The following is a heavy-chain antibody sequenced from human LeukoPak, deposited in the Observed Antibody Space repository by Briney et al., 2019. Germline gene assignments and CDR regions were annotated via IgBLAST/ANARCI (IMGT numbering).Heavy chain of an antibody. CDR2: IYSSGNT. CDR1: GGSISCYY. V-gene: IGHV4-4*07. Sequence: SETLSLTCNVSGGSISCYYWSWIRQPAGKGLDWIRSIYSSGNTNYNPSLKSRVTMSVGTSKNQLSLNLSSVTAADTAVYYCAREYSSGRYFDYWGQGILVTVSS. CDR3: AREYSSGRYFDY. D-gene: IGHD6-19*01. J-gene: IGHJ4*02.